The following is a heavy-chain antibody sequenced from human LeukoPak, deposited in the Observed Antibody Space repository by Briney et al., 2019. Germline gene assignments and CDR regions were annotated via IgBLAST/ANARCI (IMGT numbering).Heavy chain of an antibody. CDR1: GYSFTGYY. Sequence: ASVKVSCKASGYSFTGYYIHWVRQAPGQGLEWMGWINPNGGVTKSAQKFQGRVTMTRDTSISTAYMELSRLRSDDTAVYYCARGGSRLRQLVLFNGDWFDPWGQGTLVTVSS. CDR3: ARGGSRLRQLVLFNGDWFDP. J-gene: IGHJ5*02. V-gene: IGHV1-2*02. D-gene: IGHD6-13*01. CDR2: INPNGGVT.